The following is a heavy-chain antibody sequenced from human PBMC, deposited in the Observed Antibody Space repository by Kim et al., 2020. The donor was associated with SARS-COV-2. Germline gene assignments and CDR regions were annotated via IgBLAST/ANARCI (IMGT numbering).Heavy chain of an antibody. V-gene: IGHV3-49*03. Sequence: GGSLRLSCTASGFTFGDYAMSWFRQAPGKGLEWVGFIRSKAYGGTTEYAASVKGRFTISRDDSKSIAYLQMNSLKTEDTAVYYCTRGGTWDYYDSSGEVDYYYYGMDVWGQGTTVTVSS. J-gene: IGHJ6*01. CDR2: IRSKAYGGTT. CDR1: GFTFGDYA. D-gene: IGHD3-22*01. CDR3: TRGGTWDYYDSSGEVDYYYYGMDV.